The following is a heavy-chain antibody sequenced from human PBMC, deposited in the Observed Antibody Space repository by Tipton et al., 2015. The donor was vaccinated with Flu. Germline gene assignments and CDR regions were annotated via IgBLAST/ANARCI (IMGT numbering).Heavy chain of an antibody. D-gene: IGHD5-24*01. CDR1: GFTFSDYY. Sequence: SLRLSCAASGFTFSDYYMSWIRQAPGKGLEWVSYISSSGSTIYYADSVKGRFTISRDNAKNSLYLQMNSLRAEDTAVYYCARERPPKGWLPYDAFDIWGQGTMVTVSS. V-gene: IGHV3-11*01. CDR3: ARERPPKGWLPYDAFDI. CDR2: ISSSGSTI. J-gene: IGHJ3*02.